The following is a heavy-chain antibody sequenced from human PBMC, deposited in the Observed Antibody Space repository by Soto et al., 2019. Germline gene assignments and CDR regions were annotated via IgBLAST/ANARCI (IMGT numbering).Heavy chain of an antibody. CDR1: GYTFTTYS. CDR2: SNAGNGYT. CDR3: ARHGGSGMDV. D-gene: IGHD3-16*01. V-gene: IGHV1-3*02. Sequence: ASVKFSCKASGYTFTTYSMHWVRQAPGHRLECMGWSNAGNGYTQYSQDFQGRVTITRXTXXSXXXMXLXXLRXEXMAVYYCARHGGSGMDVWGQGTTVTVSS. J-gene: IGHJ6*02.